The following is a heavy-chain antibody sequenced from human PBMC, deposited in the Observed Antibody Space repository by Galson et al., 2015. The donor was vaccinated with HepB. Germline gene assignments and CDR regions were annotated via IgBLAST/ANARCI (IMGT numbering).Heavy chain of an antibody. CDR1: GGSISPYY. CDR3: ARYDNQKFFDY. Sequence: SETLSLTCTVSGGSISPYYWSWIRQPPGKGLEWIGYLYYTGSTNYNPSLRSRVTMSVDTSKNQFSLKVTSVTAADTAVYYCARYDNQKFFDYWGQGILVTVSS. V-gene: IGHV4-59*01. CDR2: LYYTGST. J-gene: IGHJ4*02. D-gene: IGHD1-1*01.